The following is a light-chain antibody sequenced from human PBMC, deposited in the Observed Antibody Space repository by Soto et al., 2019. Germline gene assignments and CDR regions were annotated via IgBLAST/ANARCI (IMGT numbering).Light chain of an antibody. J-gene: IGLJ1*01. CDR2: EGS. Sequence: QSAQTQPASESRSPGQSITISCTGTSSDVGSYNFVSWYQQHPGKAPKVMIYEGSKRPSGVSNRFSGSKSGNTASLTISGLQAEDESDYYCCSYAGSSTWVFGTGTKLTIL. CDR1: SSDVGSYNF. CDR3: CSYAGSSTWV. V-gene: IGLV2-23*01.